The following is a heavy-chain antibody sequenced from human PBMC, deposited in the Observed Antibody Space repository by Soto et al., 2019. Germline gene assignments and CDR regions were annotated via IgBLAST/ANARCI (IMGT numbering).Heavy chain of an antibody. V-gene: IGHV3-7*01. CDR3: ARAPQSFSYGLYV. D-gene: IGHD6-19*01. CDR1: QFSLSTFW. CDR2: IKSDGSAT. J-gene: IGHJ6*02. Sequence: PGGSLRLSCTASQFSLSTFWMNWVRQAPGKGLEWVANIKSDGSATDYVDSVRGRFAISRDNAKNSLYLQMNSLRAEDTAVYFCARAPQSFSYGLYVWGQGTRVCVSS.